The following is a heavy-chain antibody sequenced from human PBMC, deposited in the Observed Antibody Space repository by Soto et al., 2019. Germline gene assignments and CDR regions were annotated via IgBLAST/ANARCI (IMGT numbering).Heavy chain of an antibody. CDR2: VSAYNGNT. CDR1: GYTFTSYG. V-gene: IGHV1-18*01. Sequence: QVQLVQSGAEVKKPGASVKVSYKASGYTFTSYGISWVRQAPGQGLEWMGWVSAYNGNTNYAQKLQGRVTMTTDTPTSTAYMELRSLRSDDTAVYYCASSLLVGYGLEGESDWGQGTLVTVSS. CDR3: ASSLLVGYGLEGESD. J-gene: IGHJ4*02. D-gene: IGHD5-18*01.